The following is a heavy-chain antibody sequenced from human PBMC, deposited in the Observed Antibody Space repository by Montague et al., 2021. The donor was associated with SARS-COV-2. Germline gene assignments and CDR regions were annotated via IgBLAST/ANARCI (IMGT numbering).Heavy chain of an antibody. CDR2: IYWDDDR. V-gene: IGHV2-5*02. CDR3: VYSTKPRRSGSCYGSRCYHFDS. CDR1: GFPLSTSGVG. Sequence: PALVKPTQTLTLTCTFSGFPLSTSGVGVAWIRQPPGKALEWLAIIYWDDDRRYSPSLESGLTITKDTPKNQVVLTMTDMDPGDTATYYCVYSTKPRRSGSCYGSRCYHFDSWGQGALVTVSS. J-gene: IGHJ4*02. D-gene: IGHD3-22*01.